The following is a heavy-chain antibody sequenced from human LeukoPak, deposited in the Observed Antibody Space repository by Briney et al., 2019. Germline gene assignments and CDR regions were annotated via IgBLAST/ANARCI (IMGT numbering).Heavy chain of an antibody. CDR2: IYSGGST. Sequence: GGSLRLSCTASGFTVSSNYMSWVRQAPGKGLEWVSVIYSGGSTYYADSVKGRFTISRDNSKNTLYLQMNSLRAEDTAVYYCATSFRLGELSFFPGGGIDYWGQGTLVTVSS. J-gene: IGHJ4*02. CDR1: GFTVSSNY. D-gene: IGHD3-16*02. V-gene: IGHV3-53*01. CDR3: ATSFRLGELSFFPGGGIDY.